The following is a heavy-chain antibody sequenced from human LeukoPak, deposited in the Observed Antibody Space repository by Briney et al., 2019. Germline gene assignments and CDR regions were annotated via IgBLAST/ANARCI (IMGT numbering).Heavy chain of an antibody. J-gene: IGHJ4*02. V-gene: IGHV3-11*01. D-gene: IGHD3-22*01. CDR2: ISSGGSTI. Sequence: GGSLRLSCAASGFTFSDYYMSWIRQAPGKGLEWVSYISSGGSTIYYADSVKGRFTISRDNAKNSLYLQMNSLRAEDTAVYYCARAPPRKGTMIVVAPPPPFFDYWGQGTLVTVSS. CDR1: GFTFSDYY. CDR3: ARAPPRKGTMIVVAPPPPFFDY.